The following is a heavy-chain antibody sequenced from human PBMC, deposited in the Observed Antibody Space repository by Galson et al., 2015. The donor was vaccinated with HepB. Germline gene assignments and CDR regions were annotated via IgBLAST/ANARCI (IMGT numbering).Heavy chain of an antibody. Sequence: SVKVSCKASGFTFTSYDINWVRQATGQGLEWMGWMNPNSGNTGYAQKFQGRVTMTRNTSISTAYMELSSLRSEDTAVYYCARGDLYSSWEQDDAFDIWGQGTMVTVSS. J-gene: IGHJ3*02. V-gene: IGHV1-8*01. CDR2: MNPNSGNT. CDR3: ARGDLYSSWEQDDAFDI. CDR1: GFTFTSYD. D-gene: IGHD6-6*01.